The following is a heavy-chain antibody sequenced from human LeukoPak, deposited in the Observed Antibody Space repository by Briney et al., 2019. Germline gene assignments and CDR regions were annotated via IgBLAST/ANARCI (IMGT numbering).Heavy chain of an antibody. D-gene: IGHD1-1*01. CDR3: VTWKYVDA. Sequence: LPGGSLRLSCAASGFTFSSTAMSWVRQAPGRGLDWVSAISASSGNTYYAESVKGRFTTSRDNSRSSLYLQMNSLRAEDTAVYYCVTWKYVDAWGQGSLVTVSS. V-gene: IGHV3-23*01. J-gene: IGHJ4*02. CDR1: GFTFSSTA. CDR2: ISASSGNT.